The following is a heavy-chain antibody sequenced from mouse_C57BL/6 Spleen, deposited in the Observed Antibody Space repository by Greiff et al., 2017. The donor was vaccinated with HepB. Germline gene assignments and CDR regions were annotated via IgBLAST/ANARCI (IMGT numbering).Heavy chain of an antibody. CDR3: ARDSNYVYYYAMDY. V-gene: IGHV8-8*01. J-gene: IGHJ4*01. Sequence: QVTLKVSGPGILQPSQTLSLTCSFSGFSLSTFGMGVGWIRQPSGKGLEWLAHIWWDDDKYYNPALKSRLTITKDTSKNQVFLKIANVDTADTATYYCARDSNYVYYYAMDYWGQGTSVTVSS. D-gene: IGHD2-5*01. CDR2: IWWDDDK. CDR1: GFSLSTFGMG.